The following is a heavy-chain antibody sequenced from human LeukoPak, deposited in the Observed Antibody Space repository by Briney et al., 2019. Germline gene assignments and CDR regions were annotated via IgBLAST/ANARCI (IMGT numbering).Heavy chain of an antibody. CDR3: ARRGTKWSFDY. D-gene: IGHD2-15*01. Sequence: GESLKISCKVSGNSFTSYWIGWVRQMPGKGLEWMGIVYPSDSDTRYSPSFQGQVTISADKSVSTAYLHWSSLKASDTAMYYCARRGTKWSFDYWGQGTLVTVSS. V-gene: IGHV5-51*01. CDR1: GNSFTSYW. J-gene: IGHJ4*02. CDR2: VYPSDSDT.